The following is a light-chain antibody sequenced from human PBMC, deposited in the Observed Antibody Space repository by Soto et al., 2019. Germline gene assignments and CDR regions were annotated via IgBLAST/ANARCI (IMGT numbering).Light chain of an antibody. CDR2: GAS. J-gene: IGKJ4*01. V-gene: IGKV3-20*01. CDR1: QSVSSSY. CDR3: QKYCSSPLT. Sequence: EIVWTQSPGTLSLSPGERATLSCRASQSVSSSYLAWYQPKPGQAPRLLIYGASSRATGIPDRFSGSVSGTDFTLTISRLETDDFAVYYCQKYCSSPLTFGGGTKVEIK.